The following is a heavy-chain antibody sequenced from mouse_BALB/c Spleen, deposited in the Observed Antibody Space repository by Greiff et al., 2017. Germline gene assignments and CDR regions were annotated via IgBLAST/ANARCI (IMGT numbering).Heavy chain of an antibody. J-gene: IGHJ4*01. Sequence: EVQRVESGGDLVKPGGSLKLSCAASGFTFSDYYMYWVRQTPEKRLEWVATISDGGSYTYYPDSVKGRFTISRDNAKNNLYLQMSSLKSEDTAMYYCARVYYDYDGRPYYYAMDYWGQGTSVTVSS. V-gene: IGHV5-4*02. CDR3: ARVYYDYDGRPYYYAMDY. D-gene: IGHD2-4*01. CDR2: ISDGGSYT. CDR1: GFTFSDYY.